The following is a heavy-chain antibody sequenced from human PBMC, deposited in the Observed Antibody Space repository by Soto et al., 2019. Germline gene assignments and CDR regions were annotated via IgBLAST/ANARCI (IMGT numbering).Heavy chain of an antibody. CDR3: ARYHELNTQYNFWTTARGFNY. V-gene: IGHV3-30-3*01. J-gene: IGHJ4*02. CDR2: ISYDGSNK. Sequence: QVQLVESGGGVVQPGRSLRLSCAASGFTFSSYAMHWVRQAPGKGLEWVAVISYDGSNKYYADSVKGRFTISRDNSKNTLYMQMNSLRAENTAMYYCARYHELNTQYNFWTTARGFNYWGQGTLVTVSS. CDR1: GFTFSSYA. D-gene: IGHD3-3*01.